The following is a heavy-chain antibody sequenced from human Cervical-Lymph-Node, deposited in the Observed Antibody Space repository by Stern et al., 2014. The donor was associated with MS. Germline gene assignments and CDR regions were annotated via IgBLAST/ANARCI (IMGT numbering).Heavy chain of an antibody. J-gene: IGHJ4*02. D-gene: IGHD1-26*01. CDR2: ILPPFGTT. V-gene: IGHV1-69*06. CDR3: ARDLGVGPTAY. Sequence: VQLGESGAEVRKPGSSVKVSCKASGGTFSNSGISWVRQAPGQGLEWMGGILPPFGTTNYAQKFQDRVTITADKSTGTAFLELRSLTSDDTAVYYCARDLGVGPTAYWGQGTLVTVSS. CDR1: GGTFSNSG.